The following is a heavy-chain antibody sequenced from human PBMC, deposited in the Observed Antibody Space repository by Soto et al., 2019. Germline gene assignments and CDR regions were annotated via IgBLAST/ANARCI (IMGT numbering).Heavy chain of an antibody. CDR1: GFTFSSYW. Sequence: GGSLRLSCAASGFTFSSYWMSWVRQAPGKGLEWVANIKQDGSEKYYVDSVKGRFTISRDNAKNSLYLQMNSLRAEDTAVYYCARDRNYVEYYYYYYMDVWGKGTTVTVSS. D-gene: IGHD1-7*01. V-gene: IGHV3-7*01. CDR3: ARDRNYVEYYYYYYMDV. CDR2: IKQDGSEK. J-gene: IGHJ6*03.